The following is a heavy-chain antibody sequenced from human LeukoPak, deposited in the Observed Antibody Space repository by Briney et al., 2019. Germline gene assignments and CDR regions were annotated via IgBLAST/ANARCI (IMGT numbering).Heavy chain of an antibody. Sequence: PGGSETLFCATSGFTFNNNATTWVRQAPGKGLEWVSSISYSSHYIYYADSVKRRFTISRDNAKNSLYLQMNSLRAEDTAVYYCARDYFHSGGSSFDYWGQGT. CDR3: ARDYFHSGGSSFDY. CDR2: ISYSSHYI. V-gene: IGHV3-21*01. CDR1: GFTFNNNA. J-gene: IGHJ4*02. D-gene: IGHD3-10*01.